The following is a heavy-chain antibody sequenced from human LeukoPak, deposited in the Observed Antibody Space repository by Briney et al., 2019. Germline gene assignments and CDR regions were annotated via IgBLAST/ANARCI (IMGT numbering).Heavy chain of an antibody. J-gene: IGHJ4*02. D-gene: IGHD4-17*01. V-gene: IGHV1-18*01. CDR3: ARTVTTSSYYFDY. CDR2: ISGYDGNT. Sequence: ASVKVSCKASGYTFTTYGVSWVRHAPGQGLDWMGWISGYDGNTYYAQKLRGRVTMTTDTSTSTAYMDLRSLRSDDTALYYCARTVTTSSYYFDYWGQETLVTVSS. CDR1: GYTFTTYG.